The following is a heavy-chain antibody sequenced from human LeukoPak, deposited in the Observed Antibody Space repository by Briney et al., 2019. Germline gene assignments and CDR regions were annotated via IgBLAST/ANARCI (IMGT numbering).Heavy chain of an antibody. J-gene: IGHJ2*01. V-gene: IGHV3-21*01. CDR2: ISSSSSIYI. D-gene: IGHD5-24*01. CDR3: AREERDGYNYYWYFDL. CDR1: GFTFSSYT. Sequence: PGGSLRLSCAASGFTFSSYTMNWVRQAPGKGLEWVSSISSSSSIYIYYADSVKGRFTISRDNAKNSLYLQISSLRAEDTAMYYCAREERDGYNYYWYFDLWGRGTLVTVSS.